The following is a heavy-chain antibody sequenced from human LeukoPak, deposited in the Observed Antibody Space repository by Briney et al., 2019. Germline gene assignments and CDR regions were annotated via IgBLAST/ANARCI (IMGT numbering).Heavy chain of an antibody. J-gene: IGHJ3*02. CDR1: GFTFSNYA. V-gene: IGHV3-30*01. D-gene: IGHD2-15*01. CDR3: ARGHHVACSGGSRYSAQDPFDI. CDR2: ISYDGSNK. Sequence: QPGGSLRLSCAASGFTFSNYALHWVRQAPGKGPQWVADISYDGSNKFYADSVKGRFTISRDDSRNTLYLQMNSLRPEDTAVYYCARGHHVACSGGSRYSAQDPFDIWGQGTMVTVSS.